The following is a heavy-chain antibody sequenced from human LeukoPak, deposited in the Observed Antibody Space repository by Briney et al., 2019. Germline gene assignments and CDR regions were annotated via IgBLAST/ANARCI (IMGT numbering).Heavy chain of an antibody. V-gene: IGHV4-39*01. CDR1: GVSFSSGRSY. CDR2: MYYSGST. Sequence: SETLSLTCTVSGVSFSSGRSYWGGIRQAPGKGLEGIGNMYYSGSTYYNPSLKSRVTISIDASNNQFSLKLSSLTAADTAVYYCARIRTPSYYYDSSGYYSHYFDYWGQGTLVTVSS. CDR3: ARIRTPSYYYDSSGYYSHYFDY. D-gene: IGHD3-22*01. J-gene: IGHJ4*02.